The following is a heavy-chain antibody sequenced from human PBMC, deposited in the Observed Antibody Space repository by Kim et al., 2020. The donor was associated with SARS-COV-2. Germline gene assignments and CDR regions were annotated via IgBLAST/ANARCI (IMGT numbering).Heavy chain of an antibody. CDR2: ISYDGSNK. V-gene: IGHV3-30*18. Sequence: GGSLRLSCAASGFTFSSYGMHWVRQAPGKGLEWVAVISYDGSNKYYADSVKGRFTISRDNSKNTLYLQMNSLRAEDTAVYYCAKDCGFGENYYDSSGFDYWVQGTLVTVSS. CDR1: GFTFSSYG. D-gene: IGHD3-22*01. CDR3: AKDCGFGENYYDSSGFDY. J-gene: IGHJ4*02.